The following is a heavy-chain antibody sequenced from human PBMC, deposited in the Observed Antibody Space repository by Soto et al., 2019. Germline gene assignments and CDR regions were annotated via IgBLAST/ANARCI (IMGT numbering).Heavy chain of an antibody. CDR1: AYTFTSYD. V-gene: IGHV1-8*01. Sequence: QVQLVQSGAEVKKPGASVKVSCKAAAYTFTSYDINWVRQATGQDFEWMGWMNPNNGNTAYAQKFQGRVTMTRDTGKSAACMEVSSLRAEDTAVYYCARGPRNWGVDYWGQGTLVTVSS. J-gene: IGHJ4*02. CDR3: ARGPRNWGVDY. D-gene: IGHD7-27*01. CDR2: MNPNNGNT.